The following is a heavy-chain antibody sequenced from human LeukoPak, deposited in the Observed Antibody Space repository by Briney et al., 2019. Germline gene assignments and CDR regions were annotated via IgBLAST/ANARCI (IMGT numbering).Heavy chain of an antibody. CDR3: AKNPTHYRVWDYYETIGLSY. J-gene: IGHJ4*02. V-gene: IGHV3-30*18. Sequence: PGGSLRLSCAASGFTFSNYGIHWVRQAPGKGLEWVAVIPYDGSYKYYADSVKGRFTISRDNSKNTLYLQMNSLRAEDTAVYYCAKNPTHYRVWDYYETIGLSYWGQGTLVTVSS. CDR2: IPYDGSYK. CDR1: GFTFSNYG. D-gene: IGHD3-22*01.